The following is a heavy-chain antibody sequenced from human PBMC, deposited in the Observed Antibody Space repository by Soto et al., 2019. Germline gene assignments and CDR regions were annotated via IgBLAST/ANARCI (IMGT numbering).Heavy chain of an antibody. CDR1: GGTFSSYT. V-gene: IGHV1-69*12. CDR3: ARGNHRWLQLWYFDI. CDR2: IIPIFGTA. J-gene: IGHJ2*01. Sequence: QVQLVQSVAEVKKPGSSVTVSCKASGGTFSSYTISWVRQAPGQGLEWMGWIIPIFGTANYAQKFQGRVTITADESTSTAYMELSSLRSEDTAVYYCARGNHRWLQLWYFDIWGRGTLVTVAA. D-gene: IGHD5-12*01.